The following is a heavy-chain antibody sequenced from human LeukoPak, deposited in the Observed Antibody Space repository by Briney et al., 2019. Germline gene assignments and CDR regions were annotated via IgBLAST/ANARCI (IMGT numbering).Heavy chain of an antibody. Sequence: ASVKVSCKASGYTFTSYGISWVRQAPGQGLEWMGIINPSGGSTSYAQKFQGRVTMTRDTSTSTVYMELSSLRSEDTAVYYCARDWGSGEQALDYWGQGTLVTVSS. CDR1: GYTFTSYG. CDR2: INPSGGST. J-gene: IGHJ4*02. CDR3: ARDWGSGEQALDY. D-gene: IGHD3-16*01. V-gene: IGHV1-46*03.